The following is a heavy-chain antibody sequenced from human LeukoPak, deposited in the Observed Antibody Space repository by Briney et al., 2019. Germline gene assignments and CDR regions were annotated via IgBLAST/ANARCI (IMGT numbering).Heavy chain of an antibody. CDR1: GFTFSSYA. CDR2: ISYDGSNK. V-gene: IGHV3-30-3*01. D-gene: IGHD1-26*01. J-gene: IGHJ4*02. CDR3: ARDPSPEYSGSYYYFDY. Sequence: GGSLRLSCAASGFTFSSYAMHWVRQAPGKGLEWVAVISYDGSNKYYADSVKGRFTISRDNSKNTLYLQMNSLRAEDTAVYYCARDPSPEYSGSYYYFDYWAREPWSPSPQ.